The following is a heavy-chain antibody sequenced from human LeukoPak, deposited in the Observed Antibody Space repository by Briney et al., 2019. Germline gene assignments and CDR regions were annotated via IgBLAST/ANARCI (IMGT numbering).Heavy chain of an antibody. D-gene: IGHD3-3*01. CDR1: GYTFTSYG. J-gene: IGHJ6*02. V-gene: IGHV1-18*01. CDR3: ARVPTYYDFWSGYYSSDYYYYYGMDV. Sequence: ASVKVSCKASGYTFTSYGISWVRQAPGQGLEWMGWISAYNGNTNYAQKLQGRVTMTTDTSTSTAYMELRSLRSDDTAVYYCARVPTYYDFWSGYYSSDYYYYYGMDVWGQGTTVTVSS. CDR2: ISAYNGNT.